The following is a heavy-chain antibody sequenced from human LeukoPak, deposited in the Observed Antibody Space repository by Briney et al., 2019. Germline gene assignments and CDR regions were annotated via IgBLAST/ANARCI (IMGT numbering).Heavy chain of an antibody. CDR3: AGYYDRSGYYEYYYMDV. Sequence: ASVKVSCKASGGTFSSYAISWVRQAPGQRLEWMGGIIPIFGTANYAQKYQGKVTVTTDESTTTAYVELSSLRSEATAVYYCAGYYDRSGYYEYYYMDVWGKGTTVTVSS. CDR2: IIPIFGTA. J-gene: IGHJ6*03. V-gene: IGHV1-69*05. CDR1: GGTFSSYA. D-gene: IGHD3-22*01.